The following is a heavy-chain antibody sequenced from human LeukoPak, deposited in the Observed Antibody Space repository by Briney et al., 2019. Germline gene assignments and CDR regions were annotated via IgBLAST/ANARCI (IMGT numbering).Heavy chain of an antibody. CDR1: GFTFSSYG. CDR2: ISYDGSNK. Sequence: PGGSLRLSCAASGFTFSSYGMHWVRQAPGKGLEWVAVISYDGSNKYYADSVKGRFTISRDNSKNTLYLQMNSLRAEDTAVYYCAKLGKFRNYDSSGYYHTFDYWGQGTLVTVSS. V-gene: IGHV3-30*18. J-gene: IGHJ4*02. D-gene: IGHD3-22*01. CDR3: AKLGKFRNYDSSGYYHTFDY.